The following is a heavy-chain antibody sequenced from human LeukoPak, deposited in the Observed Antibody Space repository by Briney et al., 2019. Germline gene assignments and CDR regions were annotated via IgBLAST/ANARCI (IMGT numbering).Heavy chain of an antibody. D-gene: IGHD6-6*01. J-gene: IGHJ4*02. CDR2: ISGGDGTT. CDR1: GFTFSNYA. Sequence: GGSLRLSCAASGFTFSNYAMNWVRQAPGKGLEWVSGISGGDGTTFYADSVKGRFTISRDNSKNTLYLQMNSLRAEDTAVYYCAKAGSLDIAARQNYWGQGALVTVSS. V-gene: IGHV3-23*01. CDR3: AKAGSLDIAARQNY.